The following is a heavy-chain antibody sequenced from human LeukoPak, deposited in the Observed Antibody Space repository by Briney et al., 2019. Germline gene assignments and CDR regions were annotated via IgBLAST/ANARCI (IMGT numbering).Heavy chain of an antibody. CDR3: AKPASYYDFWSGYLGWYFDL. CDR2: ISYDGSNK. CDR1: GFTFSSFA. V-gene: IGHV3-30-3*02. J-gene: IGHJ2*01. D-gene: IGHD3-3*01. Sequence: GRSLRLSCAASGFTFSSFAMHWVRQAPGKGLEWVAVISYDGSNKYYADSVKGRFTISRDNSKNTLYLQMNSLRAEDTAVYYCAKPASYYDFWSGYLGWYFDLWGRGTLVTVTS.